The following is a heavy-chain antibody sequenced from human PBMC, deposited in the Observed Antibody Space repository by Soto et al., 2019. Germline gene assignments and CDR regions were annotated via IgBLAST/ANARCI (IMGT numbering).Heavy chain of an antibody. Sequence: SETLSLTCAVYGGSFSGYYWIWIRQPPGKGLEWIGEINHSGSTNYNPSLKSRVTISVDTSKNQFSLKLSSVTAADTAVYYCASRDYGGNDYWGQGTLVTVSS. CDR3: ASRDYGGNDY. CDR1: GGSFSGYY. J-gene: IGHJ4*02. CDR2: INHSGST. V-gene: IGHV4-34*01. D-gene: IGHD4-17*01.